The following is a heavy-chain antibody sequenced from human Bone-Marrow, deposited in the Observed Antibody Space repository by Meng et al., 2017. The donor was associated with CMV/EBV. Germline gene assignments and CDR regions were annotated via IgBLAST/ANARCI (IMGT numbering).Heavy chain of an antibody. CDR3: ARDGDRGIFGVGEDAFDI. V-gene: IGHV3-21*01. J-gene: IGHJ3*02. Sequence: GEALKISCAASGFTFSSYSMNWVRQAPGKGLEWVSSISSSSSYIYYADSVKGRFTISRDNAKNSLYLQMNSLRAEDTAVYYCARDGDRGIFGVGEDAFDIWGQGTTVSVSS. CDR1: GFTFSSYS. CDR2: ISSSSSYI. D-gene: IGHD3-3*01.